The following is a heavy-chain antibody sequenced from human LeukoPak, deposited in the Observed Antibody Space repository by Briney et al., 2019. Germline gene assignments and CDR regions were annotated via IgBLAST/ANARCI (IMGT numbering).Heavy chain of an antibody. CDR3: TRGDGDNDRGFDY. D-gene: IGHD4-23*01. Sequence: GGSLRLSCAASGFTFSDYGMHWVRQAPGKGLEWVAVIWYDGSKKYYAGSVKGRITISRDNSKNTVYLQMNSLRAEDAAVYYCTRGDGDNDRGFDYWGQGTLVSVSS. CDR2: IWYDGSKK. J-gene: IGHJ4*02. V-gene: IGHV3-33*01. CDR1: GFTFSDYG.